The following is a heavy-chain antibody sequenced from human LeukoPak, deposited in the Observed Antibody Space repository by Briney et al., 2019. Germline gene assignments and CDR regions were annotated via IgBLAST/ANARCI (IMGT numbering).Heavy chain of an antibody. V-gene: IGHV3-30*02. Sequence: PGGSLRLSCAASGFTFSSYGMHWVRQAPGKGLEWVTFIRYDGSNKYYADSVKGRFTISRDNSKNTLYLQMNRLRAEDTAVYYCAKAYSSYFDYWGQGTLVTASS. CDR2: IRYDGSNK. D-gene: IGHD2-21*01. CDR1: GFTFSSYG. CDR3: AKAYSSYFDY. J-gene: IGHJ4*02.